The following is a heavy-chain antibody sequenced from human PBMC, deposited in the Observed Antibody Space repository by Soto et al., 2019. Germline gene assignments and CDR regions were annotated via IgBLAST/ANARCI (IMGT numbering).Heavy chain of an antibody. Sequence: GASVKVSCKASGYTFTSYYMHWVRQAPGQGLDWMGIINPSGGSTSYAQKFQGRVTMTRDTSTSTVYMELSSLRSEDTAVYYCAMSRSYDSSGYYSLRSLDYWGQGTLVTVSS. V-gene: IGHV1-46*03. CDR1: GYTFTSYY. CDR2: INPSGGST. J-gene: IGHJ4*02. CDR3: AMSRSYDSSGYYSLRSLDY. D-gene: IGHD3-22*01.